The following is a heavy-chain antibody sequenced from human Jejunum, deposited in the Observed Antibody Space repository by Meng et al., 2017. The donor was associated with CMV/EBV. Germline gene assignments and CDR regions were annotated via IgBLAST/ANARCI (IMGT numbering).Heavy chain of an antibody. D-gene: IGHD3-10*01. Sequence: CAPPGFTFSNSHMTWVRQAPGKGLEWVAYISGGGLPKYYADSMKGRITISRDNAKNSLYLQIDNVGVDDTAVYYCAKGKSYFFEYWGPGARVTVSS. CDR2: ISGGGLPK. CDR1: GFTFSNSH. V-gene: IGHV3-11*04. J-gene: IGHJ4*02. CDR3: AKGKSYFFEY.